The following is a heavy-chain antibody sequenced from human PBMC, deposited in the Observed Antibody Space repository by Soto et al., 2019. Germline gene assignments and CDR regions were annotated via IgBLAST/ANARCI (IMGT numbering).Heavy chain of an antibody. J-gene: IGHJ4*02. CDR1: GFTFTSSA. CDR2: IVVGSGNT. D-gene: IGHD5-18*01. CDR3: AAELQPSRGYSYGPASGY. Sequence: ASVKVSCKASGFTFTSSAVQWVRQARGQRLEWIGWIVVGSGNTNYAQKFQERVTITKDMSTSTAYMELSSLRSEDTAVYYCAAELQPSRGYSYGPASGYWGQGTLVTVSS. V-gene: IGHV1-58*01.